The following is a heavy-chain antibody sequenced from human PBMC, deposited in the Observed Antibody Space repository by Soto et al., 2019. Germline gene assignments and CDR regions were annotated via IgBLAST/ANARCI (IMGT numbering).Heavy chain of an antibody. J-gene: IGHJ4*02. Sequence: SETLSLTCTVSGGSISSGDYYWSWIRQPPGKGLEWIGYIYTSGSTNYNPSLKSRVTMSVDTSKNQFSLKLSSVTAADTAVYYCARGPKNYYDSSGYYLPAYYFDYWGQGTLVTVSS. CDR1: GGSISSGDYY. CDR2: IYTSGST. V-gene: IGHV4-61*08. D-gene: IGHD3-22*01. CDR3: ARGPKNYYDSSGYYLPAYYFDY.